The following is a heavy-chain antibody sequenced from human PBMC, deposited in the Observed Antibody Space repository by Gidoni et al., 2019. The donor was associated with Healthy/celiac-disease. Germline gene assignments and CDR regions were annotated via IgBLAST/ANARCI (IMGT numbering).Heavy chain of an antibody. CDR1: GFTVSSNY. D-gene: IGHD3-10*01. Sequence: EVQLVESGGGLLQPGGSLGLSCAASGFTVSSNYMRWVRQAPGKGLEWVSVIYSGGSTYYADSVNGRFTISRDNSKNTLYLQMNSLRAEDTAVYYCAKGGRGLWFGEHFDYWGQGTLVTVSS. CDR2: IYSGGST. J-gene: IGHJ4*02. V-gene: IGHV3-53*01. CDR3: AKGGRGLWFGEHFDY.